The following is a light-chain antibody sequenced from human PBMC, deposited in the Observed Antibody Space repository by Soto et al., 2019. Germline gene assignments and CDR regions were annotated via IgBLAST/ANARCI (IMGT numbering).Light chain of an antibody. CDR2: KAS. CDR3: QQYQTYSQ. V-gene: IGKV1-5*03. Sequence: DIQMTQSPSTLSASVGDRVTITCRASQSINTWLAWYQLKPGRAPKLLIYKASTLESGVSSRFSGRGSGTEFTLTISGLQPDDFATYYCQQYQTYSQFGQGTRVEIK. CDR1: QSINTW. J-gene: IGKJ1*01.